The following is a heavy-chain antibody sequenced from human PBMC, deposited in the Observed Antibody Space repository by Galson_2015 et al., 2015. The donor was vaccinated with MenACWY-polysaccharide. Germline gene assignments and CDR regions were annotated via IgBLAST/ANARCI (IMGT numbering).Heavy chain of an antibody. V-gene: IGHV5-51*01. CDR3: TRQYAED. CDR2: IYPGDSDT. J-gene: IGHJ4*01. CDR1: GYSFTAYW. Sequence: QSGAEVKKPGESLTISCKASGYSFTAYWLGWVRQMPGKGLEWVAMIYPGDSDTRYSPSFQGQVTISADKSITTAYLQWRSLKASDAAMYYCTRQYAEDWGHGTLVTVSS.